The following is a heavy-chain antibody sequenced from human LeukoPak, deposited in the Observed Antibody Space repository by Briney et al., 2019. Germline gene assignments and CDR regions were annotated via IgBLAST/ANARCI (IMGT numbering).Heavy chain of an antibody. V-gene: IGHV3-23*01. J-gene: IGHJ4*02. CDR3: AKDEGYCSSTSCYGFLDY. CDR1: GFTFSSYA. D-gene: IGHD2-2*01. CDR2: ISGSGGST. Sequence: GASLRLSCAASGFTFSSYAMSWVRQAPGKGLEWVSAISGSGGSTYYADSVKGRFTISRDNSKNTLYLQMNSLRAVDTAVYYCAKDEGYCSSTSCYGFLDYWGQGTLVTVSS.